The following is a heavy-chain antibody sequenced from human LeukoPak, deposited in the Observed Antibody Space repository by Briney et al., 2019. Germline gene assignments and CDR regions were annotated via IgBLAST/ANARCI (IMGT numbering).Heavy chain of an antibody. V-gene: IGHV4-34*01. CDR1: GGSFSGYY. Sequence: PSETLSLTCAVYGGSFSGYYWSWIRQPPGKGLEWIGEINHSGSTNYNPSLKSRVTISVDTSKNQFSLKLSSVTAADTAVYYCARAPATVTTYSAQYYFDYWGQGTLVTVSS. J-gene: IGHJ4*02. CDR2: INHSGST. CDR3: ARAPATVTTYSAQYYFDY. D-gene: IGHD4-11*01.